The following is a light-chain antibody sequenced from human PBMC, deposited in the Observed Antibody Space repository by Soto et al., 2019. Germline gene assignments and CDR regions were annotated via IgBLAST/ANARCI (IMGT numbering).Light chain of an antibody. Sequence: IVMTQSPATLSVSPGERATLSCRASQSISTKLAWYQQKPGQAPRLLIYGASTRATGIPATFSGSGSGTAFTPPITSLQFEDFAVYYCQEYNDWRPITFGGGTKVDIK. CDR3: QEYNDWRPIT. CDR2: GAS. J-gene: IGKJ4*01. V-gene: IGKV3-15*01. CDR1: QSISTK.